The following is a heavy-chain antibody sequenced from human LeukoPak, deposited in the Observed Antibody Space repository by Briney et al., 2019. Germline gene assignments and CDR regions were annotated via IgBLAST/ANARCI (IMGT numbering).Heavy chain of an antibody. J-gene: IGHJ4*02. CDR1: GFTSSSYE. CDR2: ISTSGSPI. V-gene: IGHV3-48*03. D-gene: IGHD3-22*01. Sequence: PGGSLRLSCAASGFTSSSYEMNWVRQAPGKGLEWVSYISTSGSPIYYGNSVKGRFTISRDNAKNSLYLQMNSLRAEDTALYYCARRGFYDTSGYLFDHWGQGTLVTVSS. CDR3: ARRGFYDTSGYLFDH.